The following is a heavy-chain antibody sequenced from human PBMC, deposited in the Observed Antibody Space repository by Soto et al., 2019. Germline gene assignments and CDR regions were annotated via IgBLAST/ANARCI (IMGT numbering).Heavy chain of an antibody. J-gene: IGHJ3*02. D-gene: IGHD6-19*01. CDR2: INPSGGST. Sequence: ASVKVSCKASGYTFTSYYMHWVRQAPGQGLEWMGIINPSGGSTSYAQKFQGRVTMTRDTSTSTAYMELSSLRSDDTAVYYCAGPAHSSGWYDAFDIWGQGTMVTVSS. CDR1: GYTFTSYY. CDR3: AGPAHSSGWYDAFDI. V-gene: IGHV1-46*01.